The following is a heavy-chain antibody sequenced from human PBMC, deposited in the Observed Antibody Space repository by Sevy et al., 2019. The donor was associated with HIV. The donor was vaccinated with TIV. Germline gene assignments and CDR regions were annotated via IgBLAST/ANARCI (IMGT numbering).Heavy chain of an antibody. CDR2: FDPEDGET. V-gene: IGHV1-24*01. D-gene: IGHD3-22*01. CDR3: ATTKDYYDSSGSSFDS. Sequence: ASVKVSCKVSGYTLSQISMHWVRQAPGKGLEWMGSFDPEDGETIYAQKFQAGVTMTEDTSTDTAYMELSSLRSDDTAVYYCATTKDYYDSSGSSFDSWGQGTLVTVSS. J-gene: IGHJ4*02. CDR1: GYTLSQIS.